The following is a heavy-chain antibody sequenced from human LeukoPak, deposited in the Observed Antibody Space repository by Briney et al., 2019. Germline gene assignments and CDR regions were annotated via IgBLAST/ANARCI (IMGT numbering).Heavy chain of an antibody. CDR1: GFTFSGFV. V-gene: IGHV3-23*01. D-gene: IGHD2-2*01. J-gene: IGHJ3*01. Sequence: GGSLRLSCAASGFTFSGFVISWVRQAPGKGPQWVADISGSGGSTYYADSVKGRFSVSRDNTKNMVYLELNSLRAEDTAVYYCAKNHEHGRYAGFDFWAEGALVAVSS. CDR2: ISGSGGST. CDR3: AKNHEHGRYAGFDF.